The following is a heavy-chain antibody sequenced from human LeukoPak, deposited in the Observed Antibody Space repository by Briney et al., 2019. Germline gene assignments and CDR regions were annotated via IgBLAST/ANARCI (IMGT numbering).Heavy chain of an antibody. CDR3: ARVWGSDAFDI. J-gene: IGHJ3*02. D-gene: IGHD3-16*01. V-gene: IGHV3-74*01. Sequence: GSLRLSCEASGFTFSHYWMQWVRQAPGKGLVWVSRINSDGSSTTYADSAKGRFTISRDNAKNTLYLQMNSLRAEDTAEYYCARVWGSDAFDIWGQGTMVTVSS. CDR2: INSDGSST. CDR1: GFTFSHYW.